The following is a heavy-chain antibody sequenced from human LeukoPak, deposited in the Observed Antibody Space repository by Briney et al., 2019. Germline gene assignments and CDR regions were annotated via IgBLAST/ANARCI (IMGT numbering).Heavy chain of an antibody. V-gene: IGHV3-23*01. CDR2: ISNNGGYT. Sequence: GGSLRLSCAASGFTFSSSAMSWVRQAPGKGLEWVSAISNNGGYTYYADSVQGRFTISRDNSKNTLCVQMNSLRAEDTAVYYCAKQLGYCSDGSCYFPYWGQGTLVTVSS. J-gene: IGHJ4*02. CDR3: AKQLGYCSDGSCYFPY. CDR1: GFTFSSSA. D-gene: IGHD2-15*01.